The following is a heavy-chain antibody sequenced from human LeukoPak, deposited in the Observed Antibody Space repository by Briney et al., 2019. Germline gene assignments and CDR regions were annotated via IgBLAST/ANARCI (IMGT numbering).Heavy chain of an antibody. Sequence: GSLRLSCAASGFTFSSYGMHWVRRAPGKGLEWVAVIWYDGSNKYYADSVKGRFTISRDNSKNTLYLQMNSLRAEDTAVYHCARDSEAYCGGDCYFDYWGQGTLVTVSS. J-gene: IGHJ4*02. D-gene: IGHD2-21*02. CDR1: GFTFSSYG. CDR2: IWYDGSNK. CDR3: ARDSEAYCGGDCYFDY. V-gene: IGHV3-33*01.